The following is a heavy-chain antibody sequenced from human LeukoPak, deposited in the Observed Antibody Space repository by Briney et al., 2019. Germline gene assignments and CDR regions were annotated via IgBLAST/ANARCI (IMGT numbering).Heavy chain of an antibody. V-gene: IGHV3-74*01. CDR3: ARDRYYYDSSGYYRYFDY. J-gene: IGHJ4*02. D-gene: IGHD3-22*01. CDR2: INSDGSST. Sequence: PGGSLTLFCAAPGFPFSSYWMHWLRQAPGEGLVWVSRINSDGSSTSYADSVKRRFTITRDNAKNTLYLQMNSLRAEDTAVYYCARDRYYYDSSGYYRYFDYWGQGTLVTVSS. CDR1: GFPFSSYW.